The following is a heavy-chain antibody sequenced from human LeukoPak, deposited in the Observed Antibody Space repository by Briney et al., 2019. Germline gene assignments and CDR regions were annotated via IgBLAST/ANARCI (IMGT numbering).Heavy chain of an antibody. D-gene: IGHD2-2*01. V-gene: IGHV3-74*01. CDR2: INSDGSST. J-gene: IGHJ6*02. CDR1: GFTFSSYL. Sequence: GGSLRLSCAASGFTFSSYLMHWVRQAPGKGLVWVSRINSDGSSTSYADSVKGRFTIYKVNAKNTLSLQMNSMRADDTAVYYCVIGTIVVVRAGFPPYCYGMDVWGQGTTVTVSS. CDR3: VIGTIVVVRAGFPPYCYGMDV.